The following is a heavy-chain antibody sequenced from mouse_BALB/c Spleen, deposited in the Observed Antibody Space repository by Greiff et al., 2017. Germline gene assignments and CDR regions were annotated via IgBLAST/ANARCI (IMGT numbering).Heavy chain of an antibody. D-gene: IGHD2-14*01. CDR3: ARSTYRYDGFDD. V-gene: IGHV5-17*02. Sequence: EVQLVESGGGLVQPGGSRKLSCAASGFTFGSFGMPWVRQAPEKGLEWVASISSGSSTIYYADTVKGRFTISRDNPKNTLFLQITSLRSEDTAMYYCARSTYRYDGFDDWGQGTTLTVSS. CDR2: ISSGSSTI. J-gene: IGHJ2*01. CDR1: GFTFGSFG.